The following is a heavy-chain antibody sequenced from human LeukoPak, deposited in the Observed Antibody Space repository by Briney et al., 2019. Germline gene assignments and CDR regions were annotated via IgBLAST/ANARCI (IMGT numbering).Heavy chain of an antibody. CDR1: GYTFTGYC. J-gene: IGHJ5*02. Sequence: ASVKVSCKASGYTFTGYCIHWVRQAPGQGLGWMGWINPNNGGTNYAQRYQDRVTMTRDTSISTAYMELSSLRSDDTAVYYCARDPREYSGYENWFDPWGQGTLVTVSS. CDR3: ARDPREYSGYENWFDP. D-gene: IGHD5-12*01. V-gene: IGHV1-2*02. CDR2: INPNNGGT.